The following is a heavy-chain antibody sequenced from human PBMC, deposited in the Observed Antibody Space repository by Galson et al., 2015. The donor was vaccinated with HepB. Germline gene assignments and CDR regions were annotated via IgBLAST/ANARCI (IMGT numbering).Heavy chain of an antibody. J-gene: IGHJ6*02. CDR1: GFTFSSYG. D-gene: IGHD3-10*01. CDR3: ARDYGSGMDV. Sequence: SLRLSCAASGFTFSSYGMHWVRQAPGKRLEWVAIIWYDGSQKYYGDSVRGRFTISRDNSKNTLYLQMDSLRAEDTAVYYCARDYGSGMDVWGQGTTVIVSS. CDR2: IWYDGSQK. V-gene: IGHV3-33*01.